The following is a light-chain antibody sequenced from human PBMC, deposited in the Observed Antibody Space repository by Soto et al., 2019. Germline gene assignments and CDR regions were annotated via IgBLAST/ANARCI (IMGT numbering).Light chain of an antibody. CDR1: QNVNRY. Sequence: IQLTHSPSSLSASVGDRVAITGRTSQNVNRYLNWYQEQPGKAPKLLIYAASILQSGVPSRFSGSGSGTDFTLAISSLQPEDSAVYYCQQYGSSPTWTFGQGTKVDIK. CDR3: QQYGSSPTWT. CDR2: AAS. J-gene: IGKJ1*01. V-gene: IGKV1-39*01.